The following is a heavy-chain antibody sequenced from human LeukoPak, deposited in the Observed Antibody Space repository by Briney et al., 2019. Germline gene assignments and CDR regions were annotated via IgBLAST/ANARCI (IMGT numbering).Heavy chain of an antibody. J-gene: IGHJ4*02. Sequence: SETLSLTCAVYGGSFSGYSWSWIRQPPGKGLEWMGEINHSGSTYYNPSLKSRVTISVDTSNKQFSLKVRSVTAADTAVYYCARSGSGYDHLDYWGQGTLVTVSS. D-gene: IGHD5-12*01. CDR1: GGSFSGYS. V-gene: IGHV4-34*01. CDR2: INHSGST. CDR3: ARSGSGYDHLDY.